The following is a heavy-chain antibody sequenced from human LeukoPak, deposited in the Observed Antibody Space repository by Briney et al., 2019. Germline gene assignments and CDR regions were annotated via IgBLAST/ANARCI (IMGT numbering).Heavy chain of an antibody. D-gene: IGHD6-13*01. Sequence: SETLSLTCTVSGGSISSYYWSWIRQPPGKGLEWTGYIYYSGSTNYNPSLKSRVTISVDTSKNQFSLKLSSVTAADTAVYYCARSKEDSSSWDYYYYYGMDVWGQGTTVTVSS. CDR2: IYYSGST. CDR1: GGSISSYY. J-gene: IGHJ6*02. V-gene: IGHV4-59*01. CDR3: ARSKEDSSSWDYYYYYGMDV.